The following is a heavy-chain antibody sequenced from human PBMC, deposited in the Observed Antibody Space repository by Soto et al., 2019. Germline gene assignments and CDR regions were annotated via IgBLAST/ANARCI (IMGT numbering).Heavy chain of an antibody. Sequence: GGSLRLSCAASGFTFSSYGMHWVRQAPGTGLEWVAVIWYDGSNKYYADSVKGRFTISRDNSKNTLYLQMNSLRAEDTAVYYCARDLGLDGSGSYYLTDYYYYGMDVWGQGTTVTVS. CDR1: GFTFSSYG. J-gene: IGHJ6*02. V-gene: IGHV3-33*01. CDR2: IWYDGSNK. CDR3: ARDLGLDGSGSYYLTDYYYYGMDV. D-gene: IGHD3-10*01.